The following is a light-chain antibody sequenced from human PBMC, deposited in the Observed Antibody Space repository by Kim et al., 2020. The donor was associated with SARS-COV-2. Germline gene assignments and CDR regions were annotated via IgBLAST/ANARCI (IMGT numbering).Light chain of an antibody. CDR1: KLGHKY. Sequence: SYELTQPPSVSVSPGQTASITCSGDKLGHKYVCWYQQKPGQSPVVVIYQDKKRPSGIPERFSGSNSGNTATLTISGTQAMDEADYYCQAWDSSTYV. CDR2: QDK. V-gene: IGLV3-1*01. J-gene: IGLJ1*01. CDR3: QAWDSSTYV.